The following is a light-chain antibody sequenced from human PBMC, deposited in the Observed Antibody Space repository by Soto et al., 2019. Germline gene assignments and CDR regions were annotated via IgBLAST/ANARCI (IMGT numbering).Light chain of an antibody. J-gene: IGKJ1*01. CDR3: QQSYSFPRT. CDR2: TSS. CDR1: QTINTY. Sequence: DIQMTQSPSSLSASVVDRVTITCRASQTINTYLNWYQQKPGKAPSLLIYTSSNLQSGVPSRFSGSGSGTDFTLTISSLQPEDSATYYCQQSYSFPRTFGQGTKVEF. V-gene: IGKV1-39*01.